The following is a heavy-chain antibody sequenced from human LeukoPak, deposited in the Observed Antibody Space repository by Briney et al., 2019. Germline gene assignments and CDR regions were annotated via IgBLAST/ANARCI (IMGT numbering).Heavy chain of an antibody. D-gene: IGHD4-17*01. Sequence: GGSLRLSCTASGFTFSRSWRSWVRQAPGKRLEWVANIKEDGSEKNYVESVKGRFTISRDNAKNSLYLQLNSLRAEDTAVYFCARDPQNGALHYGGQGTVVTVSS. V-gene: IGHV3-7*01. J-gene: IGHJ4*02. CDR1: GFTFSRSW. CDR3: ARDPQNGALHY. CDR2: IKEDGSEK.